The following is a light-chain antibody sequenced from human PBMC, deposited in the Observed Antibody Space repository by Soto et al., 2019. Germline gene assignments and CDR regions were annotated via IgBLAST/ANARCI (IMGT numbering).Light chain of an antibody. Sequence: QSALTQPASVSGSPGQSITISCTGTSSDVGGYNYVSWYQQHPGNAPKLMIYEVSNRPSGVSNRFSGSKSGNTASLTISGLQAEDEADYYRSSYTSTSTLGVLFGGGTKLTVL. CDR3: SSYTSTSTLGVL. CDR1: SSDVGGYNY. V-gene: IGLV2-14*01. CDR2: EVS. J-gene: IGLJ2*01.